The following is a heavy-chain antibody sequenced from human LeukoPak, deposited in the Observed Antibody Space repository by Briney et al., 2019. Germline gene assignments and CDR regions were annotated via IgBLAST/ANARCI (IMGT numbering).Heavy chain of an antibody. CDR3: GRWGITAALDR. CDR1: GFMFSNYW. Sequence: QSGGSLRLSCTASGFMFSNYWMSWVRQAPGKGLEWVANIRPDGSDKYYVESVRGRFTISRDNAQNSLYLQLSSLRGDDSGVYYCGRWGITAALDRWGQGTLVTVSS. D-gene: IGHD1-20*01. J-gene: IGHJ5*02. CDR2: IRPDGSDK. V-gene: IGHV3-7*01.